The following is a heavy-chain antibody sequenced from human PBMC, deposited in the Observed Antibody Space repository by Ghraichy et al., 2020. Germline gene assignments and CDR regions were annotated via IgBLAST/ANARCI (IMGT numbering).Heavy chain of an antibody. CDR1: GFTFSSYA. CDR2: ISGSGGST. J-gene: IGHJ2*01. V-gene: IGHV3-23*01. Sequence: GESLNISCAASGFTFSSYAMSWVRQAPGKGLEWVSAISGSGGSTYYADSVKGRFTISRDNSKNTLYLQMNSLRAEDTAVYYCAKGPYGDYEGASWYFDLWGRGTLVTVSS. CDR3: AKGPYGDYEGASWYFDL. D-gene: IGHD4-17*01.